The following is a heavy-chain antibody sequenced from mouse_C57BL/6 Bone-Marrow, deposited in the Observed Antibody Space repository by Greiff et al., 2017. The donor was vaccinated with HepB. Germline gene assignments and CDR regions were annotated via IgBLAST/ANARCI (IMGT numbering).Heavy chain of an antibody. D-gene: IGHD1-1*01. V-gene: IGHV5-12*01. Sequence: EVKLMESGGGLVQPGGSLKLSCAASGFTFSDYYMYWVRQTPEKRLEWVAYISNGGGSTYYPDTVKGRFTISRDNAKNTLYLQMSRLKSEDTAMYYCARRPYGSSYAMDYWGQGTSVTVSS. CDR3: ARRPYGSSYAMDY. CDR1: GFTFSDYY. J-gene: IGHJ4*01. CDR2: ISNGGGST.